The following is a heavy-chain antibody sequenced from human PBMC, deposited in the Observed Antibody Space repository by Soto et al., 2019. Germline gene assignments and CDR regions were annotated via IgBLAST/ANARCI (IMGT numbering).Heavy chain of an antibody. CDR1: GGSFGSSA. Sequence: QVQLVQSGADVKKPGSSVKVSCKTSGGSFGSSAISWVRRAPAQGLEWMGEIIPVFDKANYAQNFQGRLTITADELTGTVFMELSSLRSEDTALYFCARLRRDWGDAFDLWGLGTFVTVSS. CDR3: ARLRRDWGDAFDL. V-gene: IGHV1-69*01. J-gene: IGHJ3*01. CDR2: IIPVFDKA. D-gene: IGHD3-16*01.